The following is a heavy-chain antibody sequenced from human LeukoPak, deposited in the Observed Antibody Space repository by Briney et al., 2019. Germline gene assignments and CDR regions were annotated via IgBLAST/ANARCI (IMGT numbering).Heavy chain of an antibody. Sequence: SETLSLTCTVSGGSISSYYWSWIRQPPGKGLEWIGYMYYSGSTNYNPSLKSRVTISVDTSKNQFSLKLSSVTAADTAVYYCARNSGYFDYWGQGTLVTVSS. D-gene: IGHD4-23*01. CDR1: GGSISSYY. CDR2: MYYSGST. V-gene: IGHV4-59*01. J-gene: IGHJ4*02. CDR3: ARNSGYFDY.